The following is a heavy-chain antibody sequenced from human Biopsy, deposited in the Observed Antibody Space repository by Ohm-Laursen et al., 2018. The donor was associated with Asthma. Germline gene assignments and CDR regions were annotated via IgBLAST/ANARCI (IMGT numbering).Heavy chain of an antibody. CDR3: ARGVVYGGDSYAEYFQH. CDR2: VYWTGST. Sequence: SETLSLTCSVYGGSISSFYWSWIRQSPEKGLEWMGYVYWTGSTNYNPSLKSRVTMSVDTSKNQFFLRLSSVTAADTAVYYCARGVVYGGDSYAEYFQHWGQGTLVTVSS. D-gene: IGHD4-23*01. V-gene: IGHV4-59*01. J-gene: IGHJ1*01. CDR1: GGSISSFY.